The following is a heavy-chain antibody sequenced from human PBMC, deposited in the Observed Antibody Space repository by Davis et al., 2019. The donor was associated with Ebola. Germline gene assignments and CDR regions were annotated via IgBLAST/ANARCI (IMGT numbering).Heavy chain of an antibody. D-gene: IGHD6-6*01. V-gene: IGHV1-3*04. J-gene: IGHJ3*02. CDR1: GYSFINFG. CDR3: ARSTAEGGRGGFDI. Sequence: ASVKVSCKASGYSFINFGIHWVRLAPGQTFEWMGWINTANGHTKSSQKMQGRVTITRDTSASTVDMEVTSLNSGDTALYFCARSTAEGGRGGFDIWGQGTMITVSS. CDR2: INTANGHT.